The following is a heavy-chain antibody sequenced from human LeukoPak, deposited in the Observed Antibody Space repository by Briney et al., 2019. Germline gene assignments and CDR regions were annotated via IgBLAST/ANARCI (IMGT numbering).Heavy chain of an antibody. CDR1: GFTFSNAW. CDR3: TTGIAAAGPRRRYFDY. Sequence: PGGSLRLSCAASGFTFSNAWMSWVRQAPGKGLEWVGRIKSKTDGGTTDYAAPVKGRFAISRDDSKNTLCLQMNSLKTEDTAVYYCTTGIAAAGPRRRYFDYWGQGTLVTVSS. CDR2: IKSKTDGGTT. J-gene: IGHJ4*02. D-gene: IGHD6-13*01. V-gene: IGHV3-15*01.